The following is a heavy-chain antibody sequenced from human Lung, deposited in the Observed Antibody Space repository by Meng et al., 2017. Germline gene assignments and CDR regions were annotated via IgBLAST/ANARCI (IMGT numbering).Heavy chain of an antibody. J-gene: IGHJ4*02. V-gene: IGHV4-34*01. D-gene: IGHD4-11*01. CDR3: ARGPTTMAHDFDY. Sequence: VQLQQWGAGLLKPSETLLLTCVVSGGSFSDYYWSWIRQPPGKGLEWIGEINHSGSTNYNPSLESRATISVDTSQNNLSLKLSSVTAADSAVYYCARGPTTMAHDFDYWGQGTLVTVSS. CDR2: INHSGST. CDR1: GGSFSDYY.